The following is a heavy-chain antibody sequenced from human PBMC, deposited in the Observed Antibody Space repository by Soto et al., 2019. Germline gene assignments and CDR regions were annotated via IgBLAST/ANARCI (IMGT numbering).Heavy chain of an antibody. CDR3: AREFAPGRPHYDH. J-gene: IGHJ5*02. CDR1: GFTFSNYA. V-gene: IGHV3-23*01. D-gene: IGHD3-10*01. Sequence: EVQLLESAGGLEHPGGSLRLSCAGSGFTFSNYAMSWVRQAPGKGLEWVSTFTRGGNTLYADSVRGRFTITRDNSKNTLSLQMHSIRAEDTSVYYSAREFAPGRPHYDHWGLGSLVTFSS. CDR2: FTRGGNT.